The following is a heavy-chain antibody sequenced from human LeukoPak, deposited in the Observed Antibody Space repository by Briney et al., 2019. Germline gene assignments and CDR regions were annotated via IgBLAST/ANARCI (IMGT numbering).Heavy chain of an antibody. Sequence: GGSLRLACAASGFTFSDYYMSWIRQAPGEGLEWVSYISGSGSTIYYAESVQRRFTISRANAQNSLSLQMNSLRAEDTAVYYCTRGPHSSGYYGHYFDYWGLGTLVTVSA. CDR2: ISGSGSTI. CDR3: TRGPHSSGYYGHYFDY. J-gene: IGHJ4*02. CDR1: GFTFSDYY. V-gene: IGHV3-11*04. D-gene: IGHD3-22*01.